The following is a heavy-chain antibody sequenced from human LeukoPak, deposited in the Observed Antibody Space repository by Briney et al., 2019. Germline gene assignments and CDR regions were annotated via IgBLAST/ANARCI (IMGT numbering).Heavy chain of an antibody. CDR1: GYTFTSYG. D-gene: IGHD2-2*01. CDR2: ISAYNGNT. V-gene: IGHV1-18*01. CDR3: ARDRSGCSSTSCQKPYNWFDP. J-gene: IGHJ5*02. Sequence: ASVKVSCKASGYTFTSYGISWVRQAPGQGLEWMGWISAYNGNTNYAQKLQGRVTMTTYTSTSTAYMELRSLRSDDTAVYCCARDRSGCSSTSCQKPYNWFDPWGQGTLVTVSS.